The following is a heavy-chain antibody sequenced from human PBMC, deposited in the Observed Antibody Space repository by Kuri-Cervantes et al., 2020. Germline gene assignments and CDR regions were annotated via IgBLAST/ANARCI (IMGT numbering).Heavy chain of an antibody. CDR1: GFTFDDYA. J-gene: IGHJ4*02. CDR3: ARVRRPSQFDY. Sequence: GSLRLSCAASGFTFDDYAMHWVRQAPGKGLEWIGYIYYSGNTNYNPSLKSRVTISVDMSKNRFSLKLRSVTAADTAVYYCARVRRPSQFDYWGQGTLVTVSS. D-gene: IGHD2-2*01. CDR2: IYYSGNT. V-gene: IGHV4-59*01.